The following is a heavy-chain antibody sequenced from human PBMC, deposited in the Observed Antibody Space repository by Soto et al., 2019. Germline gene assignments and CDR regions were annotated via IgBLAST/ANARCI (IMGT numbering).Heavy chain of an antibody. CDR1: GYTFTSYG. CDR3: VVAAQPYYFDY. Sequence: QVQLVQSGAEVKKPGASVKVSCKASGYTFTSYGISWVRQAPGQGLEWMGGISAYNGNTNYPQKLQGRVTMTTDTSTSPAYMELRSLRSDDPAVYYCVVAAQPYYFDYWGQGTLVTVSS. J-gene: IGHJ4*02. CDR2: ISAYNGNT. D-gene: IGHD2-15*01. V-gene: IGHV1-18*01.